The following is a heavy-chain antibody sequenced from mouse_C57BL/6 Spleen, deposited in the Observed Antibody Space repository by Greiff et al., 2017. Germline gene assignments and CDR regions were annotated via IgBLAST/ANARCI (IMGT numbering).Heavy chain of an antibody. D-gene: IGHD1-1*01. CDR3: ARLHYGSSYYFDY. V-gene: IGHV5-17*01. CDR2: ISSGSSTI. Sequence: EVHLVESGGGLVKPGGSLKLSCAASGFTFSDYGMHWVRQAPEKGLEWVAYISSGSSTIYYADTVKARFTISRDNAKNTLFLQMTSLRSEDTAMYYCARLHYGSSYYFDYWGQGTTLTVSS. J-gene: IGHJ2*01. CDR1: GFTFSDYG.